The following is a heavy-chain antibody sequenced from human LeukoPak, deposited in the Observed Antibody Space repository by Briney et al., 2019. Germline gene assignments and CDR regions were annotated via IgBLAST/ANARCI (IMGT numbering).Heavy chain of an antibody. CDR2: ISPTGSTT. D-gene: IGHD6-6*01. CDR3: ARGPNSNWSGLDF. J-gene: IGHJ4*02. V-gene: IGHV3-74*01. Sequence: PGGSLRLSCATSGFTFSRYAMHWVRQAPGKGLVWVSRISPTGSTTSYADSVKGRFTVSRDNAKNTLYLQVNNLRAEDTAVYYCARGPNSNWSGLDFWGQGTLLTVSS. CDR1: GFTFSRYA.